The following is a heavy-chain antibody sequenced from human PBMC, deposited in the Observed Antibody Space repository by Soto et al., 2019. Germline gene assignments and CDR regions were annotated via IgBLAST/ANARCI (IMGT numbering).Heavy chain of an antibody. J-gene: IGHJ5*02. D-gene: IGHD6-6*01. CDR1: GFSFDGYA. CDR2: ISWNSGNI. V-gene: IGHV3-9*01. Sequence: PVGSLRLSCAASGFSFDGYAMNWVRQPPGKGLEWVSGISWNSGNIDYADSVKGRVTISRDNAKNSLYLQMNSLRAEDTALYYCVKASTYSSSQGWFDPWGQGTMVTVSS. CDR3: VKASTYSSSQGWFDP.